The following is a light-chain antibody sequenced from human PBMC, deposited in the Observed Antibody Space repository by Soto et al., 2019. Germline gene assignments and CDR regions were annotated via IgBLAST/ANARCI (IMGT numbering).Light chain of an antibody. Sequence: QSVLTQPASVSGSPGQSITISCTGTSSDVGGYNYVSWYQQHPGKAPKVMIYEVSNRPSGVSNRFFGSKSGNTASLTISGLQAEDEADYYCSSYTSSSSWVFGGGTKVTVL. J-gene: IGLJ3*02. CDR2: EVS. CDR1: SSDVGGYNY. V-gene: IGLV2-14*01. CDR3: SSYTSSSSWV.